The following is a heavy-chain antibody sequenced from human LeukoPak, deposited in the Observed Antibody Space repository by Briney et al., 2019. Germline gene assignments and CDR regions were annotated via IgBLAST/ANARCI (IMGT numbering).Heavy chain of an antibody. CDR1: GYTFTGYY. Sequence: GASVKVSCKASGYTFTGYYMHWVRQAPGQGLEWMGWINPNSGGTNYAQKFQGRVTMTRDTSISTAYMELSRLSSDDTAVYYCARDTRYCSSTSCYSYYYYMDVWGKGTTVTVSS. CDR3: ARDTRYCSSTSCYSYYYYMDV. CDR2: INPNSGGT. V-gene: IGHV1-2*02. D-gene: IGHD2-2*01. J-gene: IGHJ6*03.